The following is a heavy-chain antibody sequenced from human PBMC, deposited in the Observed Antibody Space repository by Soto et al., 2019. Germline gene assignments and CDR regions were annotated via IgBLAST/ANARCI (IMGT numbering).Heavy chain of an antibody. V-gene: IGHV5-51*01. CDR1: GYRFTSFW. CDR3: ARLYYYDSRGPPLGMDV. Sequence: GESLKISCQGSGYRFTSFWIAWVRRMPGEGLEWMGIIYPADSDTRYSPSFQGQVTISADKSISTAYLQCSSLKASDTAIYYCARLYYYDSRGPPLGMDVWGQGTTVTVSS. CDR2: IYPADSDT. D-gene: IGHD3-22*01. J-gene: IGHJ6*02.